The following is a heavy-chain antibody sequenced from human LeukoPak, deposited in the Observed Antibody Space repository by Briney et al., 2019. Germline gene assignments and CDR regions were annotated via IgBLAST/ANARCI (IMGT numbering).Heavy chain of an antibody. V-gene: IGHV3-30*03. CDR1: GFTFSSYG. D-gene: IGHD5-18*01. Sequence: GGSLRLSCEASGFTFSSYGMHWVRQAPGKGLEWVAVISYDGSNKYYADSVKGRFTISRDNSKNTLYLQMNSLRAEDTAVYYCAILDTAMGDHDAFDIWGQGTMVTVSS. CDR2: ISYDGSNK. J-gene: IGHJ3*02. CDR3: AILDTAMGDHDAFDI.